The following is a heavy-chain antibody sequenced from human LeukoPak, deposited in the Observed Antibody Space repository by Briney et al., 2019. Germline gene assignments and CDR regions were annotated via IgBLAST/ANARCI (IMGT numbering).Heavy chain of an antibody. V-gene: IGHV1-58*01. CDR2: IVVGSGNT. CDR1: GFTFTSSA. CDR3: AADGRGYYDSSGYHGFDY. Sequence: TSVKVSCKASGFTFTSSAVQWVRQARGQRLEWIGWIVVGSGNTNYAQKFQERVTITRDMSTSTAYMELSSLRSEDTAVYYCAADGRGYYDSSGYHGFDYWGQGTLVTVSS. J-gene: IGHJ4*02. D-gene: IGHD3-22*01.